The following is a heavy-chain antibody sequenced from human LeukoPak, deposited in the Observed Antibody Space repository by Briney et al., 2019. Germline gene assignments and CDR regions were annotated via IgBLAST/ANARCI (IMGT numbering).Heavy chain of an antibody. Sequence: GASVKVPCKASGGTFSSYAISWVRQAPGQGLEWMGGIIPIFGTANYAQKFQGRVTITADESTSTAYMELSSLRSEDTTVYYCAKHKGDIVVVPAAIFDYWGQGTLVTVSS. D-gene: IGHD2-2*01. CDR3: AKHKGDIVVVPAAIFDY. CDR2: IIPIFGTA. V-gene: IGHV1-69*13. CDR1: GGTFSSYA. J-gene: IGHJ4*02.